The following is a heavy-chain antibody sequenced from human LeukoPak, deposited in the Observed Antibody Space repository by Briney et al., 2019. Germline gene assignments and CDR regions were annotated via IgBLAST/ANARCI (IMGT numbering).Heavy chain of an antibody. D-gene: IGHD2-21*01. CDR1: GFTFSSYA. J-gene: IGHJ4*02. CDR2: VSAHGLDK. Sequence: PGGSLRLSCAASGFTFSSYAMHWVRQAPGKGLEWLAVVSAHGLDKFYASSVRGRFTISKDTSKNTLSLQMNSLRSDDSGVYYCARAFTPGIRKALWIRDSLWDQGTLVTVSS. CDR3: ARAFTPGIRKALWIRDSL. V-gene: IGHV3-30*04.